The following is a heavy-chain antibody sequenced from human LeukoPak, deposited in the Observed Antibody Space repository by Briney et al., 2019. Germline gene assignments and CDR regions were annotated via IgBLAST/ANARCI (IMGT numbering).Heavy chain of an antibody. CDR1: GFTFSSYG. V-gene: IGHV3-30*02. J-gene: IGHJ4*02. D-gene: IGHD5-12*01. Sequence: GGSLRLSCAASGFTFSSYGMHWVRQAPGKGLEWVAFIGYDGNNKNYGDSLKGRFTMSRDNSKNMLYLQMNRLRVEDTAVYYCATPGGLRYSGYKDYWGQGTLVTVSS. CDR3: ATPGGLRYSGYKDY. CDR2: IGYDGNNK.